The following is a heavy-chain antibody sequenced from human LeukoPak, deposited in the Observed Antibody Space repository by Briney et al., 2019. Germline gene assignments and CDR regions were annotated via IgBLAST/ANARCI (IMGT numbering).Heavy chain of an antibody. CDR2: INPSGGST. CDR3: ARPSKDDYYGNDAFDI. J-gene: IGHJ3*02. CDR1: GYTFTSYY. Sequence: ASVKVSCKASGYTFTSYYMHWVRQAPGQGLEWMGIINPSGGSTSYAQKFQGRVTMTRDTSTSTVYMELSSLRSEDTAVYYCARPSKDDYYGNDAFDIWGQGTMVTVSS. D-gene: IGHD3-10*01. V-gene: IGHV1-46*01.